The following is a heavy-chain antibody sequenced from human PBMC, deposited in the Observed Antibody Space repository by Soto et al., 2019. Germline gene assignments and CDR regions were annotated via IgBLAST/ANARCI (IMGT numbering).Heavy chain of an antibody. Sequence: GGSLRLSCAASGFTFSSYAMSWVRQAPGKGLEWVSAISGSGGSPYYADSVKGRFTISRDNSKNTLYLQMNSLRAEDTAVYYCAKCMEYCSGGSCYSYYYYMDVWGKGTTVTVSS. CDR3: AKCMEYCSGGSCYSYYYYMDV. CDR2: ISGSGGSP. CDR1: GFTFSSYA. J-gene: IGHJ6*03. D-gene: IGHD2-15*01. V-gene: IGHV3-23*01.